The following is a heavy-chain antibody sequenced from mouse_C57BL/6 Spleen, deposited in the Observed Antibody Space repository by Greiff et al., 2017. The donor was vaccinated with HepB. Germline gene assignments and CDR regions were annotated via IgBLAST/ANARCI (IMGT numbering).Heavy chain of an antibody. CDR3: TRYNGYYAMDY. Sequence: EVKLQESGAELVRPGASVKLSCTASGFNIKDDYMHWVKQRPEQGLEWIGWIDPENGDTEYASKFQGKATITADTSSNTAYLQLSSLTSEDTAVYYCTRYNGYYAMDYWGQGTSVTVSS. D-gene: IGHD1-3*01. J-gene: IGHJ4*01. V-gene: IGHV14-4*01. CDR2: IDPENGDT. CDR1: GFNIKDDY.